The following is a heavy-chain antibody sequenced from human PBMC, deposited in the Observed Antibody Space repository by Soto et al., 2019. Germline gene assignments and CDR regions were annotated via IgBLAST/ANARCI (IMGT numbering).Heavy chain of an antibody. J-gene: IGHJ4*02. CDR1: GFTFNAYS. V-gene: IGHV3-23*01. CDR2: ISTSGGST. Sequence: DVQLLESGGSLVQPGGSPRLSCAASGFTFNAYSLSWVRQAPGKGLEWVSAISTSGGSTYYADSVKGRFTISRDNSQNALYLQLNSLRAEDTAVYYCARPDGPTYNFRYWGQGTLVTVSS. CDR3: ARPDGPTYNFRY. D-gene: IGHD1-1*01.